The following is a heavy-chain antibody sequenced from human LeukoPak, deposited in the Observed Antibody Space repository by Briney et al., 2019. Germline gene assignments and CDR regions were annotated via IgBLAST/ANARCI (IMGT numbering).Heavy chain of an antibody. J-gene: IGHJ4*02. CDR1: GFTFSSYA. CDR2: ISYDGSNK. Sequence: GGSLRLSCAASGFTFSSYAMHWVRQAPGKGLEWVAVISYDGSNKYYADSVKGRFTISRDNSKNTLYLQMNSLRAEDTAVYYCAREYTRGATGFDYWGQGTLVTVSS. CDR3: AREYTRGATGFDY. D-gene: IGHD1-26*01. V-gene: IGHV3-30*04.